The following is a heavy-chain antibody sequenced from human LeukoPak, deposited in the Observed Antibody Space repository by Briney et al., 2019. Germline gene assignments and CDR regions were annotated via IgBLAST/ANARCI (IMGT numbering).Heavy chain of an antibody. CDR1: GFTFGDYS. V-gene: IGHV3-7*01. J-gene: IGHJ4*02. CDR2: IKQDGREK. Sequence: PGGSLRLSCAASGFTFGDYSMSWVRQAPGKGLEWVANIKQDGREKYYADSVKGRFTISRDNAKNSLYLQMNSLRAEDTAVYYCAATTQLWVFDYWGQGTLVTVSS. D-gene: IGHD3-16*01. CDR3: AATTQLWVFDY.